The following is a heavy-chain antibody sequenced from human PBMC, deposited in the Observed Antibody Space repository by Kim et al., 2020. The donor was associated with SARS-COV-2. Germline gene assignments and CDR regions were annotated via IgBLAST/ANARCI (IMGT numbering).Heavy chain of an antibody. D-gene: IGHD3-3*01. CDR3: ERVLWTGYSADY. Sequence: GGSLRLSCAASGFTFSNFSINWVRQAPGKGLEWISYISSSSKTIYYADSVRGRFTISRDNAKNSLYLQMNSLRDEDTAVYYCERVLWTGYSADYWGQGTLVTVSS. CDR1: GFTFSNFS. J-gene: IGHJ4*02. V-gene: IGHV3-48*02. CDR2: ISSSSKTI.